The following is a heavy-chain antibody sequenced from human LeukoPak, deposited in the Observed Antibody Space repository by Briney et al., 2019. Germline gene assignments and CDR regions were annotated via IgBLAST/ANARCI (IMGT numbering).Heavy chain of an antibody. Sequence: PGGSLRLSCAASGFTFDEFAMHWVRQAPGKGLGWVSFVSGDGGRTDYADSVKGRFTISRDNSKNSLYLQMNSLTAEDTAFYFCARDRMSRAPTYFHHWGQGTLVTVSA. CDR3: ARDRMSRAPTYFHH. J-gene: IGHJ1*01. CDR1: GFTFDEFA. V-gene: IGHV3-43*02. D-gene: IGHD2-2*01. CDR2: VSGDGGRT.